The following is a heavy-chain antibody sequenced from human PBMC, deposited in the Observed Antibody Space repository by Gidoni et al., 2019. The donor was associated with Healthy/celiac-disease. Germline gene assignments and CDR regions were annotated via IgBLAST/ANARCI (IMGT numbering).Heavy chain of an antibody. V-gene: IGHV4-31*03. CDR3: ARAPGYCSSTSCHRTTYYYYYGMDV. J-gene: IGHJ6*02. CDR2: IYYSGST. D-gene: IGHD2-2*03. CDR1: GGSISRGGYY. Sequence: QVQLQESGPGLVKPSQPLSLTCTVSGGSISRGGYYWSWIRQHPGKGLEWIGSIYYSGSTYYNPSLKSRVTISVDTSKNQFSLKLSSVTAADTAVYYCARAPGYCSSTSCHRTTYYYYYGMDVWGQGTTVTVSS.